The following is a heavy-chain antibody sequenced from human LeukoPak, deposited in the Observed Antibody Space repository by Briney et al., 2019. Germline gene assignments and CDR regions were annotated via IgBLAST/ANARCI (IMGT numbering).Heavy chain of an antibody. D-gene: IGHD5-18*01. Sequence: PGGSLRLSCAASGFTFSSYSMNWVRQAPGKGLEWVSSISSSSSYIYYADSVKGRFTISRDNAKNSLYLQMNSLRAEDTAVYYCAREGQLWSNWFDPWGQGTLVTVSS. J-gene: IGHJ5*02. V-gene: IGHV3-21*01. CDR1: GFTFSSYS. CDR3: AREGQLWSNWFDP. CDR2: ISSSSSYI.